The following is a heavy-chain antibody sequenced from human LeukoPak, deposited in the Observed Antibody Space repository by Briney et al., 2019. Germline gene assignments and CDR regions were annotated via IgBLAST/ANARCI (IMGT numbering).Heavy chain of an antibody. CDR1: GGTFSSYA. D-gene: IGHD1-1*01. V-gene: IGHV1-46*01. J-gene: IGHJ4*02. CDR2: INPSGDT. CDR3: ARDSTYWNPGY. Sequence: ASVKVSCKASGGTFSSYAISWVRQAPGQGLEWMGKINPSGDTRYAQRFQGRVSVTRGMSTSTVYMEVSSLRPEDTAVYYCARDSTYWNPGYWGQGTLVTVSS.